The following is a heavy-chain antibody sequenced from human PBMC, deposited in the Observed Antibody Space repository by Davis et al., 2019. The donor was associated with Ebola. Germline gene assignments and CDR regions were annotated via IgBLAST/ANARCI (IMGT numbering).Heavy chain of an antibody. V-gene: IGHV1-2*06. CDR2: INPNSGGT. CDR1: GYTFTGYY. Sequence: ASVKVSCKASGYTFTGYYMHWVRQAPGQGLEWMGRINPNSGGTNYAQKFQGRVTMTRDTSISTAYMELSRLRSDDTAVYYCAREGRDGYNYWADYWGQGTLVTVSS. J-gene: IGHJ4*02. CDR3: AREGRDGYNYWADY. D-gene: IGHD5-24*01.